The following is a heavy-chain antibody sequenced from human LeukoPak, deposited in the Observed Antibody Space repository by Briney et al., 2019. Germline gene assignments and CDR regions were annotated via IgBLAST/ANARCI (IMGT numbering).Heavy chain of an antibody. J-gene: IGHJ5*02. V-gene: IGHV3-23*01. CDR2: ICLGVQLA. Sequence: GGSLRLSCAASGLVFSNTAMNWARQSPGRGMEGVSAICLGVQLAFYSDSVKVRFTISRDNSKNMLYLQINSLRADDTAIYYCAKDGGQYSSGPEFDPRGQGALVTVSS. CDR1: GLVFSNTA. D-gene: IGHD6-19*01. CDR3: AKDGGQYSSGPEFDP.